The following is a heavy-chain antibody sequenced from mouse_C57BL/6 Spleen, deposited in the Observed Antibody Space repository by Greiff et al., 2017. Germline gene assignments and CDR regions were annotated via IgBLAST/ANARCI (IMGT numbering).Heavy chain of an antibody. V-gene: IGHV1-55*01. CDR1: GYTFTSYW. J-gene: IGHJ4*01. CDR3: ARGVTTRSAMDY. Sequence: QVQLQQPGAELVKPGASVKMSCKASGYTFTSYWITWVKQRPGQGLEWIGDLYPGSGSTNYNEKFKSKATLTVDTSSSTAYMQLTSLTSEDSAVYYSARGVTTRSAMDYWGQGTSVTVSS. D-gene: IGHD2-2*01. CDR2: LYPGSGST.